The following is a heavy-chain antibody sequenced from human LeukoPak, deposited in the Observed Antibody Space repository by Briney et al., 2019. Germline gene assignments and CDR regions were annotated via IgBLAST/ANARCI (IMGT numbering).Heavy chain of an antibody. V-gene: IGHV3-21*01. CDR3: AREKYSSGRLFDY. D-gene: IGHD6-19*01. CDR2: ISSSSSYI. J-gene: IGHJ4*02. Sequence: GGSLRLSCAASGFTFSSYSMNWVRQAPGKGLEWVSSISSSSSYIYYADSVKGRFTISRDNAKNSLYLQMNSLRAEDTAVYYCAREKYSSGRLFDYWGQGTLVTVSS. CDR1: GFTFSSYS.